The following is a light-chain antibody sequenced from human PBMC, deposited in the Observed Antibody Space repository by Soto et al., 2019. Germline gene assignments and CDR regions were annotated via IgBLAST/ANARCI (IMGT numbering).Light chain of an antibody. CDR1: QSISDA. J-gene: IGKJ5*01. CDR3: QQYKNWPL. Sequence: EIVMTQSPATLSVSPGGRATLSCRASQSISDALAWYQQKPGQAPRLLIYGASTRASGIPARFSGSGFGTEFTLTISSLQSEDFAVYYCQQYKNWPLFGQGTRLEIK. V-gene: IGKV3-15*01. CDR2: GAS.